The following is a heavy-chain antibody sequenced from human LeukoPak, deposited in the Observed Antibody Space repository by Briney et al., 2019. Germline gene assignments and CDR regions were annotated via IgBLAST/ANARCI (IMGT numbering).Heavy chain of an antibody. J-gene: IGHJ2*01. CDR2: IIPIFGTA. D-gene: IGHD2-2*01. V-gene: IGHV1-69*06. CDR1: GGTFSSYA. Sequence: GSSVKVSCKAPGGTFSSYAISWVRQAPGQGLEWMGGIIPIFGTANYAQKFQGRVTITADKSTSTAYTELSSLRSEDTAVYYCARDRGYCSSTSCYGPDWYFDLWGRGTLVTVSS. CDR3: ARDRGYCSSTSCYGPDWYFDL.